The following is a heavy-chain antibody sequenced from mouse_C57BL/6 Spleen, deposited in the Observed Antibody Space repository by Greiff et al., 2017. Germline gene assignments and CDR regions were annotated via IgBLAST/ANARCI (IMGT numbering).Heavy chain of an antibody. Sequence: QVQLQQSGAELVRPGSSVKLSCKASGYTFTSYWMDWVKQRPGQGLEWIGNIYPSDSETHYNQKFKDKATLTVDKSSSTDYMQLSSLTSEDSAVDDRARSGAYDYDDLLYAMDYWGQGTSVTVSS. CDR2: IYPSDSET. CDR3: ARSGAYDYDDLLYAMDY. D-gene: IGHD2-4*01. J-gene: IGHJ4*01. CDR1: GYTFTSYW. V-gene: IGHV1-61*01.